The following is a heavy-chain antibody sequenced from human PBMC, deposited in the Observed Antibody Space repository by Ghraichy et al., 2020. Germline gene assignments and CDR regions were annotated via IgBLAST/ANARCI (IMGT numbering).Heavy chain of an antibody. CDR2: IKQDGREK. CDR3: ARHIAVAGTDY. D-gene: IGHD6-19*01. Sequence: LSLTCAASGFTFSSYWMSWVRQAPGKGLEWVANIKQDGREKYYVDSVKGRFTISRDNAKNSLYLQMNSLRAEDTAVYYCARHIAVAGTDYWGQGTLVTVSS. J-gene: IGHJ4*02. V-gene: IGHV3-7*01. CDR1: GFTFSSYW.